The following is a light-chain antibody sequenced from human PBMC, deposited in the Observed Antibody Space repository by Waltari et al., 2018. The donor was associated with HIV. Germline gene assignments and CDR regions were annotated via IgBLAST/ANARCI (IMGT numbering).Light chain of an antibody. V-gene: IGLV1-40*01. Sequence: QSVLTQPPSVSGAPGQRVTISCTGSSSNNGAGYDVHWYQQLPGTAPKVLIYGNTNRPSGVPDRFSGSKSGTSASLAITGLQAEDEADYYCQSYDSSLSGFVVFGGGTKVTVL. CDR3: QSYDSSLSGFVV. CDR1: SSNNGAGYD. J-gene: IGLJ2*01. CDR2: GNT.